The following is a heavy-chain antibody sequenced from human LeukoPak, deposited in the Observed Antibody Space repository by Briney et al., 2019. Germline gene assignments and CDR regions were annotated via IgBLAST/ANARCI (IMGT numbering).Heavy chain of an antibody. Sequence: SETLSLTCTVAGGSVTSSGQYWTWIRQHPGKGLEWIGDTFHSGSTNYNPSLKSRIIMSVDTSKNQFSLILSSATAADTAVYFCARRTTWLYFNALDVWGPGTTVTVSS. CDR2: TFHSGST. CDR3: ARRTTWLYFNALDV. V-gene: IGHV4-31*03. D-gene: IGHD5-24*01. CDR1: GGSVTSSGQY. J-gene: IGHJ6*02.